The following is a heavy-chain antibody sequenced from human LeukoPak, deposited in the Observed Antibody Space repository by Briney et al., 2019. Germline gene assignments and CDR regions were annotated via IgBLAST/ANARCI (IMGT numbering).Heavy chain of an antibody. Sequence: SETLSLTCTVSGGSISSYYWSWIRQPPGKGLEWIGYIYYSGSTNYNPSLKSRVTISVDTSKNQFSLKLSSVTAADTAVYYCARDRISSGGYYYGMDVWGQGTTVTVSS. J-gene: IGHJ6*02. D-gene: IGHD3-3*02. CDR3: ARDRISSGGYYYGMDV. CDR2: IYYSGST. CDR1: GGSISSYY. V-gene: IGHV4-59*12.